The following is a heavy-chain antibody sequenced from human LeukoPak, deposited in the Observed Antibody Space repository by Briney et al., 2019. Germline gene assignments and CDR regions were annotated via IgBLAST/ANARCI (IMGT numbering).Heavy chain of an antibody. CDR2: LGHTGDDT. J-gene: IGHJ3*01. Sequence: GGSLRLSCAASGFSFNNYAMSWVRQAPGKGLEWVSTLGHTGDDTYYADSVKGRFTISRDNSRNTLFLQLNSLRSEDTAVYYCAKAPNQYSTSDAFDVWGQGTMVTVSS. CDR1: GFSFNNYA. D-gene: IGHD5-18*01. CDR3: AKAPNQYSTSDAFDV. V-gene: IGHV3-23*01.